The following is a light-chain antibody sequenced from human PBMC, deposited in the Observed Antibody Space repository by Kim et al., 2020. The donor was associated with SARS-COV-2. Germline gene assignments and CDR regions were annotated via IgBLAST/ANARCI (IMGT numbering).Light chain of an antibody. Sequence: VSPGERATLSCRASQNINSNVAWYLQRPGQTPRLLIYGASARATDIPARFSASGSGTEFTLTISSLQSEDFAVYYCQQYNHWPITFGQGTRLEIK. CDR1: QNINSN. CDR3: QQYNHWPIT. J-gene: IGKJ5*01. CDR2: GAS. V-gene: IGKV3-15*01.